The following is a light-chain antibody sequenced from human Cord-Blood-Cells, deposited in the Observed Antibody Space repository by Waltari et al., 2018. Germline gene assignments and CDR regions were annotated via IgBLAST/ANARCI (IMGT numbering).Light chain of an antibody. CDR1: QSISSY. V-gene: IGKV1-39*01. Sequence: DIQMTQSPPSLSASVGARVPITCRASQSISSYLNWYQQKPGKAPKLLIYAASSLQSRVPSRFSGSGSGTDFTLTISSLQPEDFATYYCQQSYSTPRTFGQGTKVEIK. CDR2: AAS. CDR3: QQSYSTPRT. J-gene: IGKJ1*01.